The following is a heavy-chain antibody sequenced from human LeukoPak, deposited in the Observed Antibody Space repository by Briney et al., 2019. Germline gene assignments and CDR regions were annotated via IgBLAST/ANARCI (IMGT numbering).Heavy chain of an antibody. CDR2: ITSGSSYR. D-gene: IGHD6-19*01. J-gene: IGHJ6*03. CDR3: ARKAGLVYYYYMDV. CDR1: GFTFSSYG. V-gene: IGHV3-21*01. Sequence: GGSLRLSCAASGFTFSSYGMSWVRQAPGKGLEWVSSITSGSSYRFYADSVKGRFTISRDNAKNSLYLQMNSLRAEDTAVYYCARKAGLVYYYYMDVWGKGTTVTVSS.